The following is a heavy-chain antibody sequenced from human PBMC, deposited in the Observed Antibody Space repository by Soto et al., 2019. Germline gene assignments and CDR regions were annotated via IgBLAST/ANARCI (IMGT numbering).Heavy chain of an antibody. Sequence: QLQLQESGPGLVKPSETLSLTCTVSGGSISSSSYYWGWIRQPPGKGLEWIGSIYYSGSTYYNPSRESRVTISVDTSNYQFSLKLSSVTAAGTAVYYCARHVDSSGYPGSGTDYLGQRTLVTVSS. D-gene: IGHD3-22*01. CDR2: IYYSGST. CDR3: ARHVDSSGYPGSGTDY. J-gene: IGHJ4*02. CDR1: GGSISSSSYY. V-gene: IGHV4-39*01.